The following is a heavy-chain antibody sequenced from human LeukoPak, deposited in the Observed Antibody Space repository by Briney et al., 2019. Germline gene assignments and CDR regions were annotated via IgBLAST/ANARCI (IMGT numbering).Heavy chain of an antibody. D-gene: IGHD3-22*01. CDR2: IYISGST. V-gene: IGHV4-4*07. Sequence: PSETLSLTCTVSGGSISSYYWNWIRQPAGKGLEWIGRIYISGSTNYNPSLKSRVTMSVDTSKNQFSLKLSSVTAADTAVYYCARDKYYYDSSGSIRFDYWGQGTLVTVSS. CDR3: ARDKYYYDSSGSIRFDY. CDR1: GGSISSYY. J-gene: IGHJ4*02.